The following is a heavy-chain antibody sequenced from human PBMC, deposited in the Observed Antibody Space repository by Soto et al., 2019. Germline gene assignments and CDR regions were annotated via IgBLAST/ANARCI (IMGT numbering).Heavy chain of an antibody. Sequence: QVQLVQSGAEVKKPGSSVKVSCKASGGTFSSYAISWVRQAPGQGLEWMGGIIPIFGTANYAQKFQGRVTIAAAESTRTAYMELSSLRSEDTAVYYCARHVPAAGYYYGMDVWGQGTTVTVSS. CDR1: GGTFSSYA. CDR2: IIPIFGTA. CDR3: ARHVPAAGYYYGMDV. D-gene: IGHD2-2*01. J-gene: IGHJ6*02. V-gene: IGHV1-69*12.